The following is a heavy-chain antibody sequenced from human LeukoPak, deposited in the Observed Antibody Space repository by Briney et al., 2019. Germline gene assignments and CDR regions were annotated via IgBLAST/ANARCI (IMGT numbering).Heavy chain of an antibody. CDR1: GGSISSSSYY. CDR3: ARRPRQLAIDY. D-gene: IGHD6-13*01. V-gene: IGHV4-39*02. Sequence: PSETLSLTCTVSGGSISSSSYYWGWIRQPPRKGLEWIGSIYYSGSTYYNPSLQIRVTISVATSKNHFPLSLGSSTDAATAVYYCARRPRQLAIDYWGQGTLVTVSS. J-gene: IGHJ4*02. CDR2: IYYSGST.